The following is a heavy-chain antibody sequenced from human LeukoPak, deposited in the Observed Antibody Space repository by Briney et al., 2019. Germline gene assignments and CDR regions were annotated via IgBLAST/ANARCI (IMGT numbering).Heavy chain of an antibody. D-gene: IGHD1-7*01. CDR2: IYYSGST. Sequence: SETLSLTCTVSGGSFSSYYWSWIRQPPGKGLERIGYIYYSGSTNYNPSLKSRATISVDTSKNQFSLKLSSVTAADTAVYHCARDNWNYGSSMDVWGQGTTVTVSS. CDR1: GGSFSSYY. V-gene: IGHV4-59*01. CDR3: ARDNWNYGSSMDV. J-gene: IGHJ6*02.